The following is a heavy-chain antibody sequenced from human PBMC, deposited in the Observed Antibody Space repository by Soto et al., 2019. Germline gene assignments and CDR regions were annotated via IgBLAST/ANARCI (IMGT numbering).Heavy chain of an antibody. V-gene: IGHV1-8*01. J-gene: IGHJ4*02. D-gene: IGHD5-12*01. CDR3: ARGEDGYNTLDY. CDR1: GHTFTSYD. Sequence: ASVKVSCKASGHTFTSYDINWVRQATGQGLEWMGWMNPNSGNTGYAQKFQGRVTMTRNTSISTAYMELSSLRSEDTAVYYCARGEDGYNTLDYWGQGTLVTVSS. CDR2: MNPNSGNT.